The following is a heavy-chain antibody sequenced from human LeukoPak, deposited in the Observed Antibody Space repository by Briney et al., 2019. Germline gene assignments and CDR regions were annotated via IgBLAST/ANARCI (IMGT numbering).Heavy chain of an antibody. CDR3: ATSYGMGWLIGY. CDR1: GFTFGDTW. D-gene: IGHD3/OR15-3a*01. J-gene: IGHJ4*02. Sequence: GGSLRLSCAASGFTFGDTWMNWVRQVPGQGLEWVANIKQDGSEKFYVASVKGRFTISRDNGKSSLYLQMNSLRAEDTALYYCATSYGMGWLIGYWSQETLVTVSS. V-gene: IGHV3-7*03. CDR2: IKQDGSEK.